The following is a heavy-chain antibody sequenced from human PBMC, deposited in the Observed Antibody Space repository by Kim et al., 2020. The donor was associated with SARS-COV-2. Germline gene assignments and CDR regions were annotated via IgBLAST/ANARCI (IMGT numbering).Heavy chain of an antibody. D-gene: IGHD1-20*01. J-gene: IGHJ2*01. V-gene: IGHV4-39*01. CDR3: ARRGITGSGWYFDP. CDR2: LYYGRST. CDR1: GGSISSSSYY. Sequence: SETLSLTCTVSGGSISSSSYYWGWIRQPPGKGLEWIGSLYYGRSTYYNPSLKSRVTITVDTSKNQYSLKLRSVTAADTGVYYCARRGITGSGWYFDPWGRGTQVTLSS.